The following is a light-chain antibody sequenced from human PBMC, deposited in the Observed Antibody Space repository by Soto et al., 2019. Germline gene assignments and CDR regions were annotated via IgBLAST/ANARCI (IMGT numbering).Light chain of an antibody. Sequence: QSVLSQPRSVSGSPGQSLTISCTGTSGDVGGYEYVSWYQQYPGKAPQLLIHDVNKRPSGVPDRFSGSKSGNTASLTLSGLQADDEAEYFCCSYAGNYIFVFGSGTKLTVL. CDR1: SGDVGGYEY. J-gene: IGLJ1*01. V-gene: IGLV2-11*01. CDR2: DVN. CDR3: CSYAGNYIFV.